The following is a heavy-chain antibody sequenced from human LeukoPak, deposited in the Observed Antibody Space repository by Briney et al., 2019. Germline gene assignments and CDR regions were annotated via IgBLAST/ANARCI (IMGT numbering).Heavy chain of an antibody. V-gene: IGHV5-51*01. Sequence: GESLKISCKASGYGFTNYWIARVRQMPGKGLEWMGIIYPGDSDTRYSPSFQGQVTISADKSISAAYLQWSSLKASDTAMYYCARRRTTGEWFDPWGQGTLVTVSS. CDR3: ARRRTTGEWFDP. J-gene: IGHJ5*02. D-gene: IGHD7-27*01. CDR2: IYPGDSDT. CDR1: GYGFTNYW.